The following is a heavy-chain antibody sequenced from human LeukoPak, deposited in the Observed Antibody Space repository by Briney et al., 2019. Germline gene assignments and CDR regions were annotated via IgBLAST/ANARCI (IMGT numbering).Heavy chain of an antibody. D-gene: IGHD2-15*01. V-gene: IGHV3-23*01. CDR2: ISRNGGST. CDR3: AKATQGKIVVVVAAKLNYYYYGMDV. Sequence: GGSLRLSCAASGFTFSSYAMRWVRQAPGKGLEWVSAISRNGGSTYYADSVKGRFTISRDNSKNTLYLQMNSLRAEDTAVYYCAKATQGKIVVVVAAKLNYYYYGMDVWGQGTTVTVSS. CDR1: GFTFSSYA. J-gene: IGHJ6*02.